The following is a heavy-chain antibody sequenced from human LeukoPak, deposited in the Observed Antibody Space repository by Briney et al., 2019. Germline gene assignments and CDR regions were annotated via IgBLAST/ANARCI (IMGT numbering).Heavy chain of an antibody. CDR1: GFTFREYG. Sequence: GGSLRLSCVASGFTFREYGFHWVRQAPGKGLEWGAVMWNDGITGKYADSVRGRFSVSRDNSKNTVYLQMDSLRADDTSVYYCARDGSGWSSDYWGQGTLVTVSS. V-gene: IGHV3-33*01. CDR2: MWNDGITG. J-gene: IGHJ4*02. D-gene: IGHD6-19*01. CDR3: ARDGSGWSSDY.